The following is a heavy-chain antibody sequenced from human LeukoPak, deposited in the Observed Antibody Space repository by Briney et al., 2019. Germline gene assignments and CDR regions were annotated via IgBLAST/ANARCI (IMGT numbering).Heavy chain of an antibody. J-gene: IGHJ3*02. CDR1: GGSISTYY. V-gene: IGHV4-59*01. CDR3: ARDSRRELLHAFDI. D-gene: IGHD1-26*01. CDR2: IDYSAST. Sequence: SETLSLTCTVSGGSISTYYWSWIRQPPGKGLEWIAYIDYSASTNYNPSLKSRVTISVDTSKNQFSLKLSSVTAADTAVYYCARDSRRELLHAFDIWGQGTMVTVSS.